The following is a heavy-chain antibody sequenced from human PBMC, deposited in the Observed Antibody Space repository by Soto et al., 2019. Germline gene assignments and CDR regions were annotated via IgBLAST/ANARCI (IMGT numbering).Heavy chain of an antibody. CDR1: GGSISDYY. CDR2: IYTSGST. J-gene: IGHJ4*02. D-gene: IGHD5-12*01. CDR3: ARERREEIHDGYDIDY. Sequence: SETLSLTCTVSGGSISDYYWSWIRQPAGKGLEWIGRIYTSGSTDYNPSLKSRVTISIDTSKNQFSLKVTSMTAADTAVYYCARERREEIHDGYDIDYWGQGTLVTVSS. V-gene: IGHV4-4*07.